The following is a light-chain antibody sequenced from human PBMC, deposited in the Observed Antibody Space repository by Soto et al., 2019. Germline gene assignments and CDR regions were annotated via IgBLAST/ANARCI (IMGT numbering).Light chain of an antibody. Sequence: EIVLTQSPGTLSLSPGERATLSCRASQSVSSSYLAWYQQKPGQAPRLLIYGASNRATGIPARFSGSGSGTDFTLTISGLEPEDFALYYCQQRGNWPPITFGQGTRLE. V-gene: IGKV3D-20*02. CDR2: GAS. CDR1: QSVSSSY. J-gene: IGKJ5*01. CDR3: QQRGNWPPIT.